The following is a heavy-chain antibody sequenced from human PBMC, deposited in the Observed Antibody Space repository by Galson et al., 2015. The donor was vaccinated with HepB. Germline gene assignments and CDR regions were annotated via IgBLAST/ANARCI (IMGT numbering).Heavy chain of an antibody. J-gene: IGHJ4*02. CDR3: AKRVTISLSFDY. CDR1: GFTFSSYA. Sequence: SLRLSCAASGFTFSSYAMSWVRQAPGKGLEWVSAISGSGGSTYYADSVKGRFTISRDNSKNTLYLQMNSLRAEDTAVYYCAKRVTISLSFDYWGQGTLVTVSS. V-gene: IGHV3-23*01. CDR2: ISGSGGST. D-gene: IGHD3-9*01.